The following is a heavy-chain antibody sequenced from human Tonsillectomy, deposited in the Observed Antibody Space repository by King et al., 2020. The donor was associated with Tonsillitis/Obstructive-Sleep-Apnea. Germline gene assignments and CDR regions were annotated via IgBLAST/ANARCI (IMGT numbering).Heavy chain of an antibody. J-gene: IGHJ4*02. D-gene: IGHD3-3*01. V-gene: IGHV3-30*18. CDR3: AKDNQYYDFWSGSSYGGY. CDR2: ISYDGSNK. CDR1: GFTFSSYG. Sequence: VQLVESGGGVVQPGRSLRLSCAASGFTFSSYGMHWVHQAPGKGLEWVAVISYDGSNKYYADSVKGRFTISRDNSKNTLYLQMNSLRAEDTAVYYCAKDNQYYDFWSGSSYGGYWGQGTLVTVSS.